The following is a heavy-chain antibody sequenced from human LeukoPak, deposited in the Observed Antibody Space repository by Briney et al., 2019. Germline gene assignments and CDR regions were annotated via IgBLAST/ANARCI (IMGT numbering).Heavy chain of an antibody. V-gene: IGHV4-4*07. CDR1: GGSISSYY. CDR3: AGRRPYSSSRYY. D-gene: IGHD6-13*01. CDR2: IYSSGST. J-gene: IGHJ4*02. Sequence: SETLSLTCTASGGSISSYYWSWIRQPAGKGLEWIGRIYSSGSTDYNPSLKSRVTMSVDTSKNKFSLKLSSVTAADTAVYYCAGRRPYSSSRYYWGQGTLVTVSS.